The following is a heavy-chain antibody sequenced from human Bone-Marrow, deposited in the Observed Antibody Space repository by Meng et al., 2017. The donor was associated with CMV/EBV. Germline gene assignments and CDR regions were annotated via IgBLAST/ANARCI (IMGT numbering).Heavy chain of an antibody. CDR1: GFTFSGSA. V-gene: IGHV3-73*01. D-gene: IGHD2-2*01. CDR2: IRSKANSYAT. CDR3: GVVVPAATAPDSTYGMDV. J-gene: IGHJ6*01. Sequence: GESLKISCAASGFTFSGSAMHWVRQASGKGLEWVGRIRSKANSYATAYAASVKGRFTISRDDSKNTAYLQMNSLKTEDTAVYYCGVVVPAATAPDSTYGMDVWGQGTTVTISS.